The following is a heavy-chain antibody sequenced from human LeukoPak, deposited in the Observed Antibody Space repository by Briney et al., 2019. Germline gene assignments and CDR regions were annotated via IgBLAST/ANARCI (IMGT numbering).Heavy chain of an antibody. CDR2: ISYDGSDK. V-gene: IGHV3-30*18. CDR1: GFTFGSYA. J-gene: IGHJ4*02. Sequence: GGSLRLSCAASGFTFGSYAMHWVRQAPGKGLEWVPVISYDGSDKYYVDSVKGRFTISRDNSKNTLYLQMNSLRAEDTAVYFCAKPYNYGVRDVHFDYWGQGTLVAVSS. CDR3: AKPYNYGVRDVHFDY. D-gene: IGHD4-17*01.